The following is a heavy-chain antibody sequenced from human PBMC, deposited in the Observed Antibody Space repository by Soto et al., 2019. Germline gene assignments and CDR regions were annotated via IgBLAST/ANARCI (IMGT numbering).Heavy chain of an antibody. J-gene: IGHJ5*02. CDR3: AKSPIRGGLQLFDP. CDR1: GSTFSTYA. V-gene: IGHV3-23*01. Sequence: EVQLLESGEALVRLGGPLRLPCAASGSTFSTYARAGVRQAQGKGREWASAMRGSGGSKYYADPVKGRFTISRDNSKNTLYLQMNSLRAEDTAVYYCAKSPIRGGLQLFDPWGQGTLVTVSS. CDR2: MRGSGGSK. D-gene: IGHD1-1*01.